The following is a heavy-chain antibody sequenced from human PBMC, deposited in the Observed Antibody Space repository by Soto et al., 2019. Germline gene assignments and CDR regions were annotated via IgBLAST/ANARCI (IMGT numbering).Heavy chain of an antibody. V-gene: IGHV4-61*01. J-gene: IGHJ4*02. Sequence: PSETLSLTCTVSGGSVSSGSYYWSWIRQPPGKGLEWIGYIYYSGSTNYNPSLKSRVTISVDTSKNQFSLELSSVTAADTAVYYCASTPIEVDIVATPLLIGFDYWGQGTLVTVSS. CDR1: GGSVSSGSYY. CDR2: IYYSGST. D-gene: IGHD5-12*01. CDR3: ASTPIEVDIVATPLLIGFDY.